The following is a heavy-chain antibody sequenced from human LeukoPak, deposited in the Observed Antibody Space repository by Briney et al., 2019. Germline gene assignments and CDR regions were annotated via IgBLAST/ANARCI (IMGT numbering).Heavy chain of an antibody. CDR1: GFTFSSYW. Sequence: PGGSLRLSCAASGFTFSSYWMTWVRQAPGKGLEWVANMNLDGSEKYYVDSVKGRFIISRDNAKNSLFLQMNSLIAEDTAIYYCTRVGYIDEGIDYWGQGTLVTVSS. CDR3: TRVGYIDEGIDY. CDR2: MNLDGSEK. D-gene: IGHD5-24*01. V-gene: IGHV3-7*04. J-gene: IGHJ4*02.